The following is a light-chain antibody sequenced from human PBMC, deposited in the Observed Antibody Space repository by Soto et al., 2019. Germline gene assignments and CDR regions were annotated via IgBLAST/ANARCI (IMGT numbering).Light chain of an antibody. CDR2: DVS. J-gene: IGLJ3*02. Sequence: QSALTQPASVSGSPRHSITISCTGTSSDVGGYNYVSWYQQHPGKAPKLMIYDVSNRPSGVSNRFSGSKSGNTASLTISGRQAEDEADYYCSSYTSSSPLEFGGGTKVTVL. V-gene: IGLV2-14*01. CDR1: SSDVGGYNY. CDR3: SSYTSSSPLE.